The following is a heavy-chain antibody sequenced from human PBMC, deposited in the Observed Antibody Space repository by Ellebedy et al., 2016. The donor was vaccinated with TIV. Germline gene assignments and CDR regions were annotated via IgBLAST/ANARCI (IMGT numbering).Heavy chain of an antibody. V-gene: IGHV4-31*03. J-gene: IGHJ4*02. CDR2: IYYSGST. D-gene: IGHD3-3*01. CDR3: ARDREGITIFDY. Sequence: SETLSLTXTVSGGSISSGGYYWSWIRQHPGKGLEWIGYIYYSGSTYYNPSLKSRVTISVDTSKNQFSLKLSSVTAADTAVYYCARDREGITIFDYWGQGTLVTVSS. CDR1: GGSISSGGYY.